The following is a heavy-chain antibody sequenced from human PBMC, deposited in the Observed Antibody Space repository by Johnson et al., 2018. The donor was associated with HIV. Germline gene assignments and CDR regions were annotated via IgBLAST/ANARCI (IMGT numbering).Heavy chain of an antibody. CDR1: GFTFSSYA. CDR2: ISGSAESS. J-gene: IGHJ3*02. CDR3: AREGAWELRPGAFDI. Sequence: VQLVESGGGLAQVGGSLRLSCAASGFTFSSYAMNWVRQAPGRGLEWVSAISGSAESSYYADSVKGHFTISRDNSKNTLYLQMNSLRAEDTAVYYCAREGAWELRPGAFDIWGQGTMVTVSS. V-gene: IGHV3-23*04. D-gene: IGHD1-7*01.